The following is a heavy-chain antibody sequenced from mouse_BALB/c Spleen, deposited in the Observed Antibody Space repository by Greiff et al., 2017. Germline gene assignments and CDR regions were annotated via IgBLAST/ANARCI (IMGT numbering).Heavy chain of an antibody. CDR2: ISDGGSYT. CDR3: AREDYDDAMDY. V-gene: IGHV5-4*02. CDR1: GFTFSDYY. J-gene: IGHJ4*01. Sequence: VQLKQSGGGLVKPGGSLKLSCAASGFTFSDYYMYWVRQTPEKRLEWVATISDGGSYTYYPASVKGRFTITRDNAKNNLYLQMSSLKSEDTAMYYCAREDYDDAMDYWGQGTSVTVSS. D-gene: IGHD2-4*01.